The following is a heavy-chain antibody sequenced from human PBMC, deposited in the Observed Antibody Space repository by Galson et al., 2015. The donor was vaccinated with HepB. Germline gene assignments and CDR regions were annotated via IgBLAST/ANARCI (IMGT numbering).Heavy chain of an antibody. CDR3: ARAYHHYDYVWGSYLAWFDP. CDR2: TYYRSKWYN. Sequence: CAISGDSVSSNSAAWNWIRQSPSRGLEWLGRTYYRSKWYNDHAVSVESRITINPDTSKNQFSLQLNSVTPEDTAVYYCARAYHHYDYVWGSYLAWFDPWGQGTLVTVSS. J-gene: IGHJ5*02. V-gene: IGHV6-1*01. D-gene: IGHD3-16*02. CDR1: GDSVSSNSAA.